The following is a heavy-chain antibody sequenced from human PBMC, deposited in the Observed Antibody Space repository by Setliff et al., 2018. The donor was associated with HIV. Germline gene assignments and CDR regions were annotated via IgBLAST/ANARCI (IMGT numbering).Heavy chain of an antibody. Sequence: SETLSLTCTVSGGSISSGYYYWSWIRQHPGKGLEWIGYIYYSGNPFYNPSLRSRVTISLDTSKNQFSLKLSSVTAADTAVYYCARGFDYAQRPPLYYFDYWGQGTLVNVSS. CDR1: GGSISSGYYY. J-gene: IGHJ4*02. CDR2: IYYSGNP. D-gene: IGHD2-2*01. CDR3: ARGFDYAQRPPLYYFDY. V-gene: IGHV4-31*03.